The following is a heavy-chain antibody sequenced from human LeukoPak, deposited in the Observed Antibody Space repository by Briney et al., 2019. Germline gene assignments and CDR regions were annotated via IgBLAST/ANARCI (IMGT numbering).Heavy chain of an antibody. J-gene: IGHJ6*02. CDR3: ARAGISSSSPVYYYYGMDV. V-gene: IGHV3-30*04. D-gene: IGHD6-13*01. Sequence: GGSLRLSCAGSGFTFSSYALHWVRQAPGKGLEWVAVISNDGSNKYNADSVKGRFTVSRDNSKNTLYMQMNSLRTEDTAMYYCARAGISSSSPVYYYYGMDVWGQGTTVTVSS. CDR2: ISNDGSNK. CDR1: GFTFSSYA.